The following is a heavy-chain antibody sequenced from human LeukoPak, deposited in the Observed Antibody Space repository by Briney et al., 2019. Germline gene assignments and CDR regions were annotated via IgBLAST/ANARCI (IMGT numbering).Heavy chain of an antibody. Sequence: SETLSLTCTVSGGSISSYYWSWIRQSPGKGLEWIGYIYYSGSTNYNPSLKSRVTVSVDTSKNQFSLKLSSVTAADTAVYYCARSNCSSTSCWRGYFDYWGQGTLVTVSS. V-gene: IGHV4-59*08. CDR1: GGSISSYY. CDR2: IYYSGST. J-gene: IGHJ4*02. CDR3: ARSNCSSTSCWRGYFDY. D-gene: IGHD2-2*01.